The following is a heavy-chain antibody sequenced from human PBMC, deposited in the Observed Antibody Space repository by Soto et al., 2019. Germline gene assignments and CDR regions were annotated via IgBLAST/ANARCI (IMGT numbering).Heavy chain of an antibody. D-gene: IGHD6-6*01. V-gene: IGHV1-2*04. Sequence: ASVKVSCKASGYTFTGYYMHWVRQAPGQGLEWMGWINPNSGGTNYAQKFQGWVTMTRDTSISTAYMELSRLRSDDTAVYYCARERIAARQGYYYYYGMDVSGQGPTVTVSS. J-gene: IGHJ6*02. CDR1: GYTFTGYY. CDR2: INPNSGGT. CDR3: ARERIAARQGYYYYYGMDV.